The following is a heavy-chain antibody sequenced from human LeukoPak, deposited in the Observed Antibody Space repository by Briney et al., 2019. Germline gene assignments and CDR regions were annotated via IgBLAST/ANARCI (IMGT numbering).Heavy chain of an antibody. D-gene: IGHD2-2*01. V-gene: IGHV3-30*18. J-gene: IGHJ4*02. CDR2: ISYDGSNK. CDR3: AKDQVRGDIVVVPAAPDDY. CDR1: GFTFSSYG. Sequence: PGGSLRLSCAASGFTFSSYGMHWVRQAPGKGLEWVAVISYDGSNKYYADSVKGRFTLSRDNSKNTLYLQMNSLRAEDTAVYYCAKDQVRGDIVVVPAAPDDYWGQGTLVTVSS.